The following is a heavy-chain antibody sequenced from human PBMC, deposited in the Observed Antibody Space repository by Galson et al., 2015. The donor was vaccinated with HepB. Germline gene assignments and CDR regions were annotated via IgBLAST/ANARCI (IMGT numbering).Heavy chain of an antibody. Sequence: SLRLSCAASGFTFNSYAMHWVRQAPGKGLEWVALISYNENTKYSAGSVKGRFTISRDNYKNMLSLQMNSLTAEDTAVYYCARVRQNTVFYGLDVWGQGTTVIVSS. CDR1: GFTFNSYA. CDR2: ISYNENTK. CDR3: ARVRQNTVFYGLDV. J-gene: IGHJ6*02. V-gene: IGHV3-30-3*01. D-gene: IGHD3-3*01.